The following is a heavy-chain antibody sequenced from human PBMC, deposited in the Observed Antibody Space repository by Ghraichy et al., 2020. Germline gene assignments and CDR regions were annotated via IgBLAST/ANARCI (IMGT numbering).Heavy chain of an antibody. D-gene: IGHD6-13*01. CDR1: GFVFTYYA. CDR3: AKDGAKSQQLDD. J-gene: IGHJ4*02. CDR2: ISYDGNKK. V-gene: IGHV3-30*18. Sequence: GGSLRLSCAASGFVFTYYAMYWVRQAPGKGLEWVAFISYDGNKKDYADSVKGRFTLSRDNSKNTLNLQMTSLRSEDTAMYYCAKDGAKSQQLDDWGKGTRGSVSS.